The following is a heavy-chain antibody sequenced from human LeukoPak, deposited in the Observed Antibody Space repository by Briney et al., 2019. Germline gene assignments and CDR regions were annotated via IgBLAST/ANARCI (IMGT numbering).Heavy chain of an antibody. CDR3: ATGERMVRGDGVDY. Sequence: GGSLRLSCAASGFTVRNNYMSWVRQAPGKGLEWLSVIYSGGSTSYADSVKGRFTISRDNSKNTLYLQMSSLRAEDTAVYFCATGERMVRGDGVDYWGQGTLVTVSS. CDR2: IYSGGST. CDR1: GFTVRNNY. J-gene: IGHJ4*02. V-gene: IGHV3-66*01. D-gene: IGHD3-10*01.